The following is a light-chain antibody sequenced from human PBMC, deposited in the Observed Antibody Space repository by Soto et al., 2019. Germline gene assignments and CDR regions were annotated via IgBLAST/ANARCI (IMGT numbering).Light chain of an antibody. CDR1: QSISSW. Sequence: DIQMTQSPSTLSASVGDRVTITCRASQSISSWLAWYQQKPGKAPKLLIYKASNLESGVPSRFSGSGSGTEFTLTISSLQPDDFATYYCQHYNSYPETFGQGTKVDIK. V-gene: IGKV1-5*03. J-gene: IGKJ1*01. CDR3: QHYNSYPET. CDR2: KAS.